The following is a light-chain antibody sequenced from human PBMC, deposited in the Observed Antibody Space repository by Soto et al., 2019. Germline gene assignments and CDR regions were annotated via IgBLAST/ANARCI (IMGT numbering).Light chain of an antibody. CDR1: KLGDKY. CDR2: QDT. CDR3: QAWDSSTVV. Sequence: SYELTQPPSVSVSPGQTASVICSGDKLGDKYVCWYQQKPGQSPVLVIYQDTKRPSGIPERFSGSNSGNTATLTISGTQAMDEADYYCQAWDSSTVVFGGGTKLTVL. V-gene: IGLV3-1*01. J-gene: IGLJ2*01.